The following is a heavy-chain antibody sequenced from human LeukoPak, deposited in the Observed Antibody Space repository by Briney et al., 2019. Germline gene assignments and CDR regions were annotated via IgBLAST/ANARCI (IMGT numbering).Heavy chain of an antibody. J-gene: IGHJ5*02. CDR2: VYYSGST. CDR3: ARGGGSGRGNWFDP. V-gene: IGHV4-59*01. D-gene: IGHD3-10*01. Sequence: SETLSLTCTVSGGSISPYYWSWIRQPPGQGLEWIGYVYYSGSTNYNPSLKSRVTISVDTSKSQFSLKLTSVTAADTAVYYCARGGGSGRGNWFDPWGQGSLVIVSS. CDR1: GGSISPYY.